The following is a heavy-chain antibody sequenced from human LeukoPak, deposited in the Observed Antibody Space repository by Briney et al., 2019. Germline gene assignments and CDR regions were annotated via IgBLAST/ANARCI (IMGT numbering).Heavy chain of an antibody. CDR1: GFTFSSYS. CDR2: ISSSSSYV. V-gene: IGHV3-21*01. Sequence: PGGSLRLSCAASGFTFSSYSLNWVRQAPGKGLEWVSSISSSSSYVDYADSVKGRFTISRDNAKNSLYLQMDSLRVEDTAVYYCARDPPSRGTRYFDYWGQRTLVTVSS. D-gene: IGHD3-16*01. J-gene: IGHJ4*02. CDR3: ARDPPSRGTRYFDY.